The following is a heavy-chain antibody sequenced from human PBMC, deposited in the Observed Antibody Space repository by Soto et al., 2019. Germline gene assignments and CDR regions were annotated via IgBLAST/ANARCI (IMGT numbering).Heavy chain of an antibody. V-gene: IGHV3-30*18. CDR2: ISYDGSNK. CDR3: AKSLTSSGSYYYYYGMDV. Sequence: QVQLVESGGGVVQPGRSLRLSCAASGFTFSSYGMHWVRQAPGKGLEWVAVISYDGSNKHYADSVKGRFTISRDNSKNTLYLQMNSLRAEDTAVYYCAKSLTSSGSYYYYYGMDVWGQGTTVTVSS. J-gene: IGHJ6*02. D-gene: IGHD1-26*01. CDR1: GFTFSSYG.